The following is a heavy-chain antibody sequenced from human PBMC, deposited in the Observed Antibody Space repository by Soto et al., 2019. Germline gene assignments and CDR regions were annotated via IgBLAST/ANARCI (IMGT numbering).Heavy chain of an antibody. CDR1: GYTFTSYA. D-gene: IGHD1-26*01. J-gene: IGHJ3*02. CDR3: ARGMPWQWELLEGAFDI. CDR2: INAGNGNT. Sequence: ASVKVSCKASGYTFTSYAMHWVRQAPGQRLEWMGWINAGNGNTKYSQKFQGRVTITRDTSASTAYMELSSLRSEDTAVYYCARGMPWQWELLEGAFDIWGQGTMVTVSS. V-gene: IGHV1-3*01.